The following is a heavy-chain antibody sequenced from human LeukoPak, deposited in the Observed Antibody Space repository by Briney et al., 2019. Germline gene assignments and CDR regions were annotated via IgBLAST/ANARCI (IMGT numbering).Heavy chain of an antibody. CDR2: TYYRSKWYN. D-gene: IGHD2-2*01. V-gene: IGHV6-1*01. CDR3: AREGGCSSTTCYEVDY. J-gene: IGHJ4*02. CDR1: GDSVSSNSAA. Sequence: SQTLSLTCAISGDSVSSNSAAWNWIRQSPSRGLEWLGGTYYRSKWYNDYAVSVKSRITINPDTSKNQFSLQLNSVTPEDTAVYYCAREGGCSSTTCYEVDYWGQGTLVTVSS.